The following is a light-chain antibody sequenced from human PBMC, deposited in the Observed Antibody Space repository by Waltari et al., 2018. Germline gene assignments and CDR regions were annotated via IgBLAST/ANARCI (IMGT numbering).Light chain of an antibody. Sequence: DIVMTPSPDSLAVYLGARATINCKSSQNLLYSANNKDYLAWYKQKPGQPPKLLIYWASTRESGVPDRFSGSGSGTDFTLSVNSLQAEDVAVYYCQQYFSVPYTFGQGTKLEIK. CDR3: QQYFSVPYT. J-gene: IGKJ2*01. CDR1: QNLLYSANNKDY. CDR2: WAS. V-gene: IGKV4-1*01.